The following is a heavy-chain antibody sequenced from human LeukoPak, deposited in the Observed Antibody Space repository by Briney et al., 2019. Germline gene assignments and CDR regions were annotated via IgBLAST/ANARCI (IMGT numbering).Heavy chain of an antibody. J-gene: IGHJ3*02. Sequence: PSETLSLTCTVSGGSISSYYWSWTRQPPGKGLEWIGYIYYSGSTNYNPSLKSRVTISVDTSKNQFSLKLSSVTAADTAVYYCARHIVVVTATDAFDIWGQGTMVTVSS. CDR1: GGSISSYY. CDR2: IYYSGST. V-gene: IGHV4-59*08. CDR3: ARHIVVVTATDAFDI. D-gene: IGHD2-21*02.